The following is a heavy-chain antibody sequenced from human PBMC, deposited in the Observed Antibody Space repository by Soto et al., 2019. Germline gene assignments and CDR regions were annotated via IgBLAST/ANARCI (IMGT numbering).Heavy chain of an antibody. J-gene: IGHJ4*02. V-gene: IGHV3-49*04. Sequence: PGGSLRLSCTGSGFPFDDFAINWVRQAPGKGLEWVGLIRNQSYQETTEYAAAVKGRFTISRDNAKNSLYLQMNSLRAEDTAVYYCARDLKELKAAAPFDYWGQGTLVTVSS. D-gene: IGHD6-13*01. CDR2: IRNQSYQETT. CDR1: GFPFDDFA. CDR3: ARDLKELKAAAPFDY.